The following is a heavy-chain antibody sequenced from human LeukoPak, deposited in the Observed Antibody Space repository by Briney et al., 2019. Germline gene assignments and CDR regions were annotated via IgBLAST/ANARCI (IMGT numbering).Heavy chain of an antibody. CDR3: ARDTYEKWELLRVDRFDY. D-gene: IGHD1-26*01. V-gene: IGHV4-39*02. CDR1: GGSIRNITYY. CDR2: IYYSGST. Sequence: SETLSLTCTVSGGSIRNITYYWGWIRQPPGKGLEWIGTIYYSGSTYYNPSLKSRVTISVDTSRNQFSLKLSSVTAADTAVYYCARDTYEKWELLRVDRFDYWGQGTLVTVSS. J-gene: IGHJ4*02.